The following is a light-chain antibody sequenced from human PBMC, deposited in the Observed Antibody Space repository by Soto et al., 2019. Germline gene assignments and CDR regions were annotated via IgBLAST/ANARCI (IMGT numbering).Light chain of an antibody. CDR1: QSVANW. Sequence: DIQMTQSPSTLSASVGDRVTITCRASQSVANWLAWFQQKAGKPPKLLIYKVSTLESGVPSRFSGSVSGTEFTLPIRSREPEDVETYYCQKYNTTPWRVGHGTKVEFK. CDR2: KVS. J-gene: IGKJ1*01. CDR3: QKYNTTPWR. V-gene: IGKV1-5*03.